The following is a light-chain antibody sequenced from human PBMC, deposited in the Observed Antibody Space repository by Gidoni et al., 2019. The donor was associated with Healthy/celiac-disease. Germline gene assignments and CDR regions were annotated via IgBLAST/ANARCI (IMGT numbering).Light chain of an antibody. CDR2: WAS. CDR3: QQYYSTPWT. V-gene: IGKV4-1*01. Sequence: DIVMTQSPDSLAVSLGARATINCNSSQSVLYSSNNKNYLAWYQQKPGQPPNLLIYWASTRESGVPDRFSGSGSGTDFTLTISSLQAEDVAVYYCQQYYSTPWTFGQGTKVEIK. J-gene: IGKJ1*01. CDR1: QSVLYSSNNKNY.